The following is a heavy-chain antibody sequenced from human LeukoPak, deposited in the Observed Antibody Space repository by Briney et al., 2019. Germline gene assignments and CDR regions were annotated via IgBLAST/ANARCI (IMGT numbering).Heavy chain of an antibody. CDR1: GGSFSGYY. D-gene: IGHD6-19*01. Sequence: SETLSLTCAVYGGSFSGYYWSWIRQPPGKGLEWIGEINHSGSTNYNPSLKSRVTISVDTSKNQFSLKLSSVTAADTAVYYCARRYRYSSGWYIHYFDYWGQGTLVTVSS. CDR3: ARRYRYSSGWYIHYFDY. J-gene: IGHJ4*02. V-gene: IGHV4-34*01. CDR2: INHSGST.